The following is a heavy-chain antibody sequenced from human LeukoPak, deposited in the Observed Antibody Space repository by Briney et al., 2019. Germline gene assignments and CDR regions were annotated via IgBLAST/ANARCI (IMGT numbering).Heavy chain of an antibody. CDR2: VNPDCGGP. V-gene: IGHV1-2*02. J-gene: IGHJ5*02. CDR1: GYTFTCYY. CDR3: ARGGSGSYFSWLDP. Sequence: ASVKVSFKSSGYTFTCYYIHRVRQAPGQGLECMGCVNPDCGGPNYGQKFQGRVTMTRDTSIKTAYMELSSLRSDDTAVYYCARGGSGSYFSWLDPWGQGTLVTVSS. D-gene: IGHD3-10*01.